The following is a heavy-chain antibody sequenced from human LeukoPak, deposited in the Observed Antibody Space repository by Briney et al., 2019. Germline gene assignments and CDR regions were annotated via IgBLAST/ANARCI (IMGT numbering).Heavy chain of an antibody. CDR3: ARNLAVAGSDY. D-gene: IGHD6-19*01. CDR2: INPNSGGT. CDR1: GYTFTDYY. J-gene: IGHJ4*02. V-gene: IGHV1-2*02. Sequence: GASVKVSCKASGYTFTDYYINWVRQAPGHGLEWMGWINPNSGGTNYAQNFQGRVTMTRDTSISTAYMELSRLKYDDTAIYYCARNLAVAGSDYWGQGTLVTVSS.